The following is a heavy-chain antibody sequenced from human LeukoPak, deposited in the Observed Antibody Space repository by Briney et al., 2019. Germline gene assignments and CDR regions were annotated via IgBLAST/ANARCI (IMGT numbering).Heavy chain of an antibody. D-gene: IGHD3-22*01. J-gene: IGHJ4*02. V-gene: IGHV4-4*07. CDR1: GGSISIYY. Sequence: SETLSLTCTVSGGSISIYYWSWIRQPAGKGLEWIGRIYTSGSTNYNPSLKSRVTMSVDTSKNQFSLKLSSVTAADTAVYYCARAGGYYDSSGYGIDYWGQGTLVTVSS. CDR2: IYTSGST. CDR3: ARAGGYYDSSGYGIDY.